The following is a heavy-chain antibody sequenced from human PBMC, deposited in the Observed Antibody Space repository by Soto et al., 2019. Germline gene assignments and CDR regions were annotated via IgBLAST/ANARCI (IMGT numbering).Heavy chain of an antibody. Sequence: GGSLRLSCAASGFTFSSYAMHWVRQAPGKGLEWVAVISYDGSNKYYADSVKGRFTISRDNSKNTLYLQMNSLRAEDTAVYYCARAQTGDRYYYGMDVWGQGTTVTVSS. CDR3: ARAQTGDRYYYGMDV. J-gene: IGHJ6*02. CDR2: ISYDGSNK. CDR1: GFTFSSYA. V-gene: IGHV3-30-3*01. D-gene: IGHD7-27*01.